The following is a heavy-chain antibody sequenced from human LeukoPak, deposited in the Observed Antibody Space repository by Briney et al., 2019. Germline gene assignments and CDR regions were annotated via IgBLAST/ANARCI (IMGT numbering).Heavy chain of an antibody. D-gene: IGHD3-16*01. V-gene: IGHV4-38-2*02. CDR2: IHYSGST. Sequence: PSETLSLTCSVSGYSISSAYYWGWIRQPPGKGLEWIATIHYSGSTYYNPSLKSRVTISLDTSKNQFSLKLNSVAAADTAVYYCARFTPQGYGWGGYNRFDPWGQGTLVTVSS. CDR1: GYSISSAYY. J-gene: IGHJ5*02. CDR3: ARFTPQGYGWGGYNRFDP.